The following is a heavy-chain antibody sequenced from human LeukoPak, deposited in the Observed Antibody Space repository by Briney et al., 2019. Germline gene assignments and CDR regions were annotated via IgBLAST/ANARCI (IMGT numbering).Heavy chain of an antibody. J-gene: IGHJ4*02. CDR2: IYYSGST. D-gene: IGHD6-6*01. Sequence: SETLSLTCTVSGGSISSSSYYWGWIRQPPGKGLEWIGNIYYSGSTYYNPSLKGRVTISVDTSKNQFSLKLSSVTAADTAVYYCARRGSSSWVYYFDYWGQGTLVTVSS. CDR3: ARRGSSSWVYYFDY. CDR1: GGSISSSSYY. V-gene: IGHV4-39*01.